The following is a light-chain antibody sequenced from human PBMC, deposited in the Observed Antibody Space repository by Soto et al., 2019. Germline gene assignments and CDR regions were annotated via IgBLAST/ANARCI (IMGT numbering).Light chain of an antibody. CDR2: GVF. V-gene: IGKV3-20*01. CDR3: QHYDGSPRT. J-gene: IGKJ2*01. CDR1: QSVRSNY. Sequence: ETVLTQSPGTVSLYPGERATLSCTTSQSVRSNYLAGYQQKPGQAPRLIVYGVFNRATGIPDRFSGSGSGTDFTLTISGLEPEDSAVYYCQHYDGSPRTFGQGTKLEI.